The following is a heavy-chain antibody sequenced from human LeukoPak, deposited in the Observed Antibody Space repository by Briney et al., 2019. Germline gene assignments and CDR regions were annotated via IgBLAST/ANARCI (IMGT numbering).Heavy chain of an antibody. CDR3: ARGLFSIVVVVAATPGMDV. CDR1: GYTFTSYD. D-gene: IGHD2-15*01. V-gene: IGHV1-8*01. Sequence: GASVKVSCKASGYTFTSYDINWVRQATGQGLEWMGWMNPNSGNTGYAQKFQGRVTMTRNTSISTACMELSSLRSEDTAVYYCARGLFSIVVVVAATPGMDVWGQGTTVTVSS. CDR2: MNPNSGNT. J-gene: IGHJ6*02.